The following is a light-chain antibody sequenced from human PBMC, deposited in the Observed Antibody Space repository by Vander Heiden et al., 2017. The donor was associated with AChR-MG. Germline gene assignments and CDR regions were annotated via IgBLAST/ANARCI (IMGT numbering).Light chain of an antibody. CDR1: SSHFGNNA. CDR2: YDD. J-gene: IGLJ3*02. CDR3: AAWDDSLNGWV. V-gene: IGLV1-36*01. Sequence: QSVLTQPPSVSEAPRQMLTISSSGSSSHFGNNAVYWYQQLPGKAPKLLLYYDDLLPSGVSDRFSGSKSGTSASLAISGLQSEDEADYYCAAWDDSLNGWVFGGGTKLTVL.